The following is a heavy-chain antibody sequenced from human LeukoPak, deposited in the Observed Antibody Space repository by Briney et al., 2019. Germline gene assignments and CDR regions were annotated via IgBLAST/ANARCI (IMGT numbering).Heavy chain of an antibody. D-gene: IGHD6-6*01. V-gene: IGHV4-34*01. Sequence: SETLSLTCAVYGGSFSGYYWSWIRQPPGKGLEWSGEINHSGSTNYNPSLKSRVTISVDTSKHQFSLKLSCVTSADTAVYYCARAYSSSSVYYYYGMDVWGQGTTVTVSS. CDR3: ARAYSSSSVYYYYGMDV. J-gene: IGHJ6*02. CDR2: INHSGST. CDR1: GGSFSGYY.